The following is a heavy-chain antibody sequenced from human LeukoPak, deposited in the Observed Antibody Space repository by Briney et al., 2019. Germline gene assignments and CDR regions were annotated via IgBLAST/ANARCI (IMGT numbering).Heavy chain of an antibody. Sequence: GGSLRLSCAASGFTFSSYGMHWVRQAPGKGLEWVAVIWYDGSNKYYADSVKGRFTISRDNSKNTLYLQMNSLRAEDTAVYYCARSPISSWGIDYWGQGTLVTVSP. J-gene: IGHJ4*02. CDR3: ARSPISSWGIDY. V-gene: IGHV3-33*01. D-gene: IGHD6-13*01. CDR1: GFTFSSYG. CDR2: IWYDGSNK.